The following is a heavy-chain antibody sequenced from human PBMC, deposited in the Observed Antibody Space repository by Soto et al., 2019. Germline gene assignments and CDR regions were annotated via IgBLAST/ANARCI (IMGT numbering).Heavy chain of an antibody. CDR2: IYYSGST. CDR1: GGSISSSSYY. D-gene: IGHD6-19*01. Sequence: SETLSLTCTVSGGSISSSSYYWGWIRQPPGKGLEWIGSIYYSGSTYYNPSLKSRVTISVDTSKNQFSLKLSSVTAADTAVYYCARDRVVAGIGEVDYWGQGTLVTVSS. J-gene: IGHJ4*02. V-gene: IGHV4-39*02. CDR3: ARDRVVAGIGEVDY.